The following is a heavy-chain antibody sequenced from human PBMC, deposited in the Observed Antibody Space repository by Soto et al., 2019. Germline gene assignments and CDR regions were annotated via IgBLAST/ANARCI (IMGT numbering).Heavy chain of an antibody. CDR1: GYSFIDYY. CDR3: ARPPGYISDWYYFDL. V-gene: IGHV1-2*02. Sequence: ASVKVSCKASGYSFIDYYMHWVRQAPGQGFEWMGRISPKSGGTNYAQKFEGRVTMTWDTSLNTAYIELSSLISEDTAVYYCARPPGYISDWYYFDLWGQGTLVTVSS. D-gene: IGHD3-9*01. CDR2: ISPKSGGT. J-gene: IGHJ4*02.